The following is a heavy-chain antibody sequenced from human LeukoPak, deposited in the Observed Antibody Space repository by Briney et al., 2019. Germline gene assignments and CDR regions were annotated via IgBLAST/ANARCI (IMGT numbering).Heavy chain of an antibody. CDR1: GFSFSSYS. Sequence: GGSLRLSCAASGFSFSSYSMNWVRQAPGRGLEWVSSINTGSYYIYYADSVKGRFTISRDNAKNSLYLQMDSLRAEDTAVYYCARADYDILTLPDYWGQGTLVTVSS. CDR2: INTGSYYI. V-gene: IGHV3-21*01. D-gene: IGHD3-9*01. CDR3: ARADYDILTLPDY. J-gene: IGHJ4*02.